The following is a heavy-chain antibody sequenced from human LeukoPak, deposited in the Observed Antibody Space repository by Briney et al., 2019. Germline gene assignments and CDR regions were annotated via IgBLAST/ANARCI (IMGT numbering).Heavy chain of an antibody. D-gene: IGHD4-17*01. Sequence: SETLSLTCTVSGGSVNSGGYYWTWIRQHPGKGLEWIGNIYYSGSTYFNPSLKTRTTISIDTSKNQFSLKLSSVTAADTAVYYCARQTTVTSRGAFDIWGQGTMVTVSS. CDR3: ARQTTVTSRGAFDI. CDR2: IYYSGST. V-gene: IGHV4-31*03. J-gene: IGHJ3*02. CDR1: GGSVNSGGYY.